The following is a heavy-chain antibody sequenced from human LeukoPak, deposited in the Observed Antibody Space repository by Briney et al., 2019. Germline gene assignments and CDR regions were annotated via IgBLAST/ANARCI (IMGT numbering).Heavy chain of an antibody. V-gene: IGHV3-48*03. CDR1: GFTFSSYE. J-gene: IGHJ2*01. D-gene: IGHD3/OR15-3a*01. Sequence: GGSLRLSCAASGFTFSSYEMNGVRQAPGKGLEWVSYISSSGSTIYYADSVKGRFTISRDNAKNSLYLQMNSLRAEDTAVYYCARADSAYWYFDLWGPGTLVTVSS. CDR3: ARADSAYWYFDL. CDR2: ISSSGSTI.